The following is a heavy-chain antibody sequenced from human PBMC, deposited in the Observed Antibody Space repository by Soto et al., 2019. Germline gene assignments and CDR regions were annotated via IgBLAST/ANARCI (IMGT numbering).Heavy chain of an antibody. V-gene: IGHV3-74*03. D-gene: IGHD6-13*01. CDR1: GFTFRTYW. Sequence: GGSLRLSCAASGFTFRTYWMHWVREAPGKGLVWVARVNSDGSSSTYADSVKGRFTISRDNAKSTVSLQMNSLSAEDTAVYYCARTSPPAVGTQLRYYYYGVGVWGQGNMVTVSS. CDR3: ARTSPPAVGTQLRYYYYGVGV. CDR2: VNSDGSSS. J-gene: IGHJ6*02.